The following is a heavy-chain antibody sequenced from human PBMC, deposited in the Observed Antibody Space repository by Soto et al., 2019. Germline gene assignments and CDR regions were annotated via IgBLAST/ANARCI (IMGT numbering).Heavy chain of an antibody. Sequence: ASVKVSCKASGYTFTSYGISWVRQAPGQGLEWMGWISAYNGNTNYAQKLQGRVTMTTDTSTSTAYMELRSLRSDDTAVYYCARDFLSTRVTVDYYYYLDVWGKGTTVTVSS. J-gene: IGHJ6*03. V-gene: IGHV1-18*01. CDR3: ARDFLSTRVTVDYYYYLDV. CDR2: ISAYNGNT. CDR1: GYTFTSYG. D-gene: IGHD2-21*02.